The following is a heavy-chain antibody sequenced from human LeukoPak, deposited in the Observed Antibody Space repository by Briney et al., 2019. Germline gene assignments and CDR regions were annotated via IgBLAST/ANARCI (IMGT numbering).Heavy chain of an antibody. D-gene: IGHD2-21*01. CDR3: ARHVVASSPLAY. Sequence: SETLSLTCTVSGSSISNYYWSWIRQPPGKGLERTGYIFYSGSTNYNPSLKSRVTISVDTSKNHSSLKLSSVTAPDTAVYYCARHVVASSPLAYWGQGTLVTVSS. CDR2: IFYSGST. CDR1: GSSISNYY. J-gene: IGHJ4*02. V-gene: IGHV4-59*01.